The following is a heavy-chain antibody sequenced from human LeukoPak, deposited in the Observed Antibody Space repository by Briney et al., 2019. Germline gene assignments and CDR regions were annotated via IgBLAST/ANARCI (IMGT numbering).Heavy chain of an antibody. CDR3: ARRIYDSSGYYYFDY. J-gene: IGHJ4*02. V-gene: IGHV4-4*02. CDR2: IYYSGST. D-gene: IGHD3-22*01. Sequence: SETLSLTCAVSGGSISSSNWWSWVRQPPGKGLEWIGYIYYSGSTNYNPSLKSRVTISVDTSKNQFSLKLSSVTAADTAVYYCARRIYDSSGYYYFDYWGQGTLVTVSS. CDR1: GGSISSSNW.